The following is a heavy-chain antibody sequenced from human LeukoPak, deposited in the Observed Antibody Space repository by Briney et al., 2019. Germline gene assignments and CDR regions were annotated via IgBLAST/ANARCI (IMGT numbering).Heavy chain of an antibody. D-gene: IGHD2/OR15-2a*01. J-gene: IGHJ4*02. V-gene: IGHV3-23*01. Sequence: GGSLRLSCAGSGFIFSINTMSWVRRAPGRGLEGVSGISNNGGRTDYADSVKGRFTITRDNSKNTLYLHMDSLRAEDTAVYYCARDEDTSAVSEYWGQGTLVTVSS. CDR1: GFIFSINT. CDR3: ARDEDTSAVSEY. CDR2: ISNNGGRT.